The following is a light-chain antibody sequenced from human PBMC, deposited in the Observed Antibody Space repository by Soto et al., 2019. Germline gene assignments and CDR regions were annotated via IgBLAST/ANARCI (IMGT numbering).Light chain of an antibody. CDR3: MQATHWPLT. CDR2: KAS. Sequence: DVVMTQSPLSLPVALGQPASISCRSNQSLVHSDGIAYFSWFQQRPGRSPRRLIYKASNRASGVPDRFSGSGSGTDFTLKISRVEAEDVGIYYCMQATHWPLTFGQGTRLEIK. CDR1: QSLVHSDGIAY. J-gene: IGKJ5*01. V-gene: IGKV2-30*02.